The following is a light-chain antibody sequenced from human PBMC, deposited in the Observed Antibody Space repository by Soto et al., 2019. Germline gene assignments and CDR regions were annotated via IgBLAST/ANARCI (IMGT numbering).Light chain of an antibody. J-gene: IGKJ2*01. Sequence: DIQMTQSPSSLSASVGDRVTITCRASQNIRTYLNWYQQRPGKAPKFLIYAAPSLQDGVPSRFSSSESGTDFTLTNSSLQPEDSATYYCQQSDSGPRTFGQGTKLAIK. V-gene: IGKV1-39*01. CDR3: QQSDSGPRT. CDR1: QNIRTY. CDR2: AAP.